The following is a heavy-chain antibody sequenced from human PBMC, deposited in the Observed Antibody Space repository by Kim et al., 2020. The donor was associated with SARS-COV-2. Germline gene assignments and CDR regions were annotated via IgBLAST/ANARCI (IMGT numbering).Heavy chain of an antibody. CDR1: GFTFSSYS. CDR3: ARSGVEYSSSWG. J-gene: IGHJ4*02. CDR2: ISSSSSYI. D-gene: IGHD6-13*01. V-gene: IGHV3-21*01. Sequence: GGSLRLSCAASGFTFSSYSMNWVRQAPGKGLEWVSSISSSSSYIYYADSVKGRFTISRDNAKNSLYLQMNSLRAEDTAVYYCARSGVEYSSSWGWGQGTLVTVSS.